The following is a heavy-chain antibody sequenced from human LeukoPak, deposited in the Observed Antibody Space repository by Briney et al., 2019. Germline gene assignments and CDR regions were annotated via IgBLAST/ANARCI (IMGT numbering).Heavy chain of an antibody. CDR1: GFTFDDYA. V-gene: IGHV3-9*01. CDR3: AKDIGPYYDFWSGFDY. CDR2: ISWNSGSI. Sequence: GGSLRLSCAASGFTFDDYAMHWVRQAPGKGLEWVSGISWNSGSIGYADSVKGRFTISRDNAKNSLYLQMNSLRAEDTALYYCAKDIGPYYDFWSGFDYWGQGTLVTVSS. D-gene: IGHD3-3*01. J-gene: IGHJ4*02.